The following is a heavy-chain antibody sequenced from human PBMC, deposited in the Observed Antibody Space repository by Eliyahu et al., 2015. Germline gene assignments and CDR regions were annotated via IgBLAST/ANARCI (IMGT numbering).Heavy chain of an antibody. CDR3: ARDPGGPALGYYYGLDI. V-gene: IGHV3-21*06. CDR1: GFPFASST. CDR2: ISSSGSFS. J-gene: IGHJ6*02. Sequence: EVKLVESGGGLVKPGGSLRVSCEASGFPFASSTMNWVRQVPGKGLEWVSSISSSGSFSYYADSVKGRFTISRDNAKNSLSLQMNILRAEDTAVYYCARDPGGPALGYYYGLDIWGQGTTVTVSS. D-gene: IGHD3-16*01.